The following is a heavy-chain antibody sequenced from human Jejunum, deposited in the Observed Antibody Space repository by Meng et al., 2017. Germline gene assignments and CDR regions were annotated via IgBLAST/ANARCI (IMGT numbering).Heavy chain of an antibody. Sequence: ASVKVSCKASGYAFTTYVISWVRQAPGQGLEWMGWISTYNGDTNSAQKFQDRVTMTRDTSTSTVYMELRSLGSDDTAIYYCARGGTGTYPADIWGQGTLVTVSS. CDR1: GYAFTTYV. CDR3: ARGGTGTYPADI. V-gene: IGHV1-18*01. D-gene: IGHD3/OR15-3a*01. J-gene: IGHJ3*02. CDR2: ISTYNGDT.